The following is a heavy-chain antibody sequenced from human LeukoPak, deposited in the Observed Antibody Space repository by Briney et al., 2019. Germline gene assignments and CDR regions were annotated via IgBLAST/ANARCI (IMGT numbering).Heavy chain of an antibody. CDR2: IYYSGST. CDR1: GGSISSYY. D-gene: IGHD4-11*01. Sequence: KASETLSLTCTVSGGSISSYYWSWIRQPPGKGLEWIGYIYYSGSTNYSPSLKSRVTISVDTSKNQFSLKLSSVTAADTAVYYCVSLNYAPYYYYYMDVWGKGTTVTVSS. CDR3: VSLNYAPYYYYYMDV. J-gene: IGHJ6*03. V-gene: IGHV4-59*01.